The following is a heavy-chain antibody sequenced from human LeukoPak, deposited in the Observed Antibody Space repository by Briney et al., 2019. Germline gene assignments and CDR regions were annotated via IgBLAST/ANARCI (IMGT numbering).Heavy chain of an antibody. CDR3: ARTDGGVRRYYFDY. D-gene: IGHD2-8*02. CDR2: INHSGST. J-gene: IGHJ4*02. Sequence: SETLSLTCAVYGGSFSGYYWGWIRQPPGKGLEWIGEINHSGSTNYNPSLKSRVTISVDTSKNQFSLKLSSVTAADTAVYYCARTDGGVRRYYFDYWGQGTLVTVSS. V-gene: IGHV4-34*01. CDR1: GGSFSGYY.